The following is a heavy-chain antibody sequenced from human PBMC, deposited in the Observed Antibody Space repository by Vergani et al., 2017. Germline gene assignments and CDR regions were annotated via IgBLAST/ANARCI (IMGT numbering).Heavy chain of an antibody. D-gene: IGHD1-26*01. CDR3: ARGGVPRCCIVGAPDF. CDR2: IKEDGTEK. Sequence: EVQLVESGGDFVQPGGSLTLSCAASGFNVGHYWMSWVRQAPGKGLEWVANIKEDGTEKYYLDSVKGRFTISRDIAENSIYLEMNSLRVEDTAVYYCARGGVPRCCIVGAPDFWGQGTQVTVSS. J-gene: IGHJ4*02. V-gene: IGHV3-7*01. CDR1: GFNVGHYW.